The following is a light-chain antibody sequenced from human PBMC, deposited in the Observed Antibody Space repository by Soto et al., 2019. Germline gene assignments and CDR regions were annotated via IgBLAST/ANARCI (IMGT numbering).Light chain of an antibody. CDR2: DAS. CDR1: QSVSSY. CDR3: QQRSNWWT. J-gene: IGKJ1*01. V-gene: IGKV3-11*01. Sequence: EILLTQSPVTLSVSPGERATLSCRASQSVSSYLAWYQQKPGQAPRLLIYDASNRATGIPARFSGSGSGTDFTLTISSLEPEDFAVYYCQQRSNWWTFGQGTKVDNK.